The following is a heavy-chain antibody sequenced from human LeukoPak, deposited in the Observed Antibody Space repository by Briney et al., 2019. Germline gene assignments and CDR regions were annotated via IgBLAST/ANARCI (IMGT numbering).Heavy chain of an antibody. CDR2: IRHDGSHT. D-gene: IGHD3-3*01. J-gene: IGHJ4*02. Sequence: GGSLRLSCAASGFIFSNYGIHWVRQAPGKGLEWVALIRHDGSHTYYADSVKGRFTISRDNSKNTLYLQMNSVRAEDTAVYYCAKSQDYFDFWSGYFDYWGQGTLVTVSS. CDR3: AKSQDYFDFWSGYFDY. V-gene: IGHV3-30*02. CDR1: GFIFSNYG.